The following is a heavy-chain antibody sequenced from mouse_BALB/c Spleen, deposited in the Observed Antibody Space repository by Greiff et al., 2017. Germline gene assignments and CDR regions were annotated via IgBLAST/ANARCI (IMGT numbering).Heavy chain of an antibody. Sequence: QVQLQQPGAELVMPGASVKMSCKASGYTFTDYCMHWVKQRPGQGLEWIGAIDTSDSYTSYNQKFKGKATLTVDESSSTAYMQLSSLTSEDSAVYYGARTGAYGRWYFDVWGAGTTVTVSS. V-gene: IGHV1-69*01. J-gene: IGHJ1*01. CDR3: ARTGAYGRWYFDV. CDR2: IDTSDSYT. CDR1: GYTFTDYC. D-gene: IGHD1-1*01.